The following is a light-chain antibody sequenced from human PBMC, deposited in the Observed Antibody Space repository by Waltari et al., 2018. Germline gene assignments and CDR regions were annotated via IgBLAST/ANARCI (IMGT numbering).Light chain of an antibody. CDR3: QSYDSSLSGSV. CDR1: SPNIGAGYA. CDR2: GNS. J-gene: IGLJ2*01. V-gene: IGLV1-40*01. Sequence: QSVLTQPPSVSGAPGQRLTISCTGSSPNIGAGYAVHWYQQLPGPAPKLLIYGNSNRPSGVPDRFSGSKSGTSASLAITGLQAEDEADYYCQSYDSSLSGSVFGGGTKLTVL.